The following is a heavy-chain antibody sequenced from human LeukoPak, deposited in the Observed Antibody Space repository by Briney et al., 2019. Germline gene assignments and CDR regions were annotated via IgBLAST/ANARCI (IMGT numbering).Heavy chain of an antibody. V-gene: IGHV4-59*02. Sequence: PSETLTLTCTVSGGSVSSYYWSWIRQPPGKGLEWIAYIYYSGSTKYNPSLKSRVTISLDRSKNQFSLKLRSVTAADTAVYYCARDSPTTGYSSGWYEDDAFDIWGQGTMVTVSS. CDR1: GGSVSSYY. D-gene: IGHD6-19*01. CDR2: IYYSGST. J-gene: IGHJ3*02. CDR3: ARDSPTTGYSSGWYEDDAFDI.